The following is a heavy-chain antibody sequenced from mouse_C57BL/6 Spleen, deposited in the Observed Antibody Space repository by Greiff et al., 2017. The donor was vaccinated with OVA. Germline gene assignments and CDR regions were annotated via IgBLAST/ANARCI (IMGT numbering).Heavy chain of an antibody. Sequence: EVMLVESGGGLVQPGGSLKLSCAASGFTFSDYYMYWVRQTPEKRLEWVAYISNGGGSTYYPDTVKGRFTISRDNAKNTLYLQMSRLKSEDTAMYYCARHGAYYSKGYAMDYWGQGTSVTVSS. V-gene: IGHV5-12*01. CDR3: ARHGAYYSKGYAMDY. J-gene: IGHJ4*01. D-gene: IGHD2-5*01. CDR2: ISNGGGST. CDR1: GFTFSDYY.